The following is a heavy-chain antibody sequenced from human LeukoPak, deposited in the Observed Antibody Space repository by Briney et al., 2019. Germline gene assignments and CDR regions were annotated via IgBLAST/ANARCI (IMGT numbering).Heavy chain of an antibody. Sequence: GGSLRLSCAASGFTFSSYSMNWVRQAPGKGLEWVAFISSSSSYIYYADSVKGRFTVSRDNAKNTLYLQMNSLRAEDTAVYYCAKSSPPPLRYWGQGTLVTVSS. J-gene: IGHJ4*02. CDR1: GFTFSSYS. CDR2: ISSSSSYI. CDR3: AKSSPPPLRY. V-gene: IGHV3-21*04.